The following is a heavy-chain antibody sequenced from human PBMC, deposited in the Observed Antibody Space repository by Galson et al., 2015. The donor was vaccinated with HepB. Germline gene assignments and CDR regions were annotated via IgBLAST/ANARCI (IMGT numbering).Heavy chain of an antibody. V-gene: IGHV3-30*18. Sequence: SLRLSCAASGFTLSSYGMHWVRQAPGKGLEWVAVISYDGSKKYYADSVKGRFTISRDNSKNTLYLQMNSLRAEDTAVYYCAKDFDIVVVPTAPSPFDFWGQGTLVTVSS. CDR1: GFTLSSYG. D-gene: IGHD2-2*01. CDR3: AKDFDIVVVPTAPSPFDF. CDR2: ISYDGSKK. J-gene: IGHJ4*02.